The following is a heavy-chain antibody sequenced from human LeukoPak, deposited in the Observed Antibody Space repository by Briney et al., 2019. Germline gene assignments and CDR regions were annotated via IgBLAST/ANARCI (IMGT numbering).Heavy chain of an antibody. J-gene: IGHJ4*02. V-gene: IGHV3-21*01. CDR2: ISSSSSYI. Sequence: GGSLRLSCAGSGFTFSSYSMNWVRQAPGKGLEWVSSISSSSSYIYYADSVKGRFTISRDNARNSLYLQMNSLRAEDTAVYYCAKGGQNYGDNSGYWGQGTLVTVSS. CDR1: GFTFSSYS. D-gene: IGHD4-17*01. CDR3: AKGGQNYGDNSGY.